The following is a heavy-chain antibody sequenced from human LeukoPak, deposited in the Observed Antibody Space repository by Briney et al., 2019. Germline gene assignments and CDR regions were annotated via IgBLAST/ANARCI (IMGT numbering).Heavy chain of an antibody. CDR2: ISSSGNTV. Sequence: GESLRLSCAASGFTFSSYWMHWVRQAPGKGLEWVSYISSSGNTVFYADSVKGRFTISRDNAKNSLCLQMNSLRAEDTAVYFCARDRPGGSSWSWFDPWGQGTLVTVSS. J-gene: IGHJ5*02. V-gene: IGHV3-48*04. CDR3: ARDRPGGSSWSWFDP. D-gene: IGHD6-13*01. CDR1: GFTFSSYW.